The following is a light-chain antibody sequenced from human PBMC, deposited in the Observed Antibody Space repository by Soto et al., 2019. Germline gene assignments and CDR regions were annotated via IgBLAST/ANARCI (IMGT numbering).Light chain of an antibody. CDR1: QTVSRN. V-gene: IGKV3-15*01. J-gene: IGKJ4*01. CDR3: QQQNSDCPLT. CDR2: GAT. Sequence: VLTRPPCTLALSPGERATHSCSASQTVSRNYLAWYQQKPGQAPRLLIHGATTRATGIPARFSGSGSGTGFTLTISSLQPDDYATSDCQQQNSDCPLTFGGGTKVDIK.